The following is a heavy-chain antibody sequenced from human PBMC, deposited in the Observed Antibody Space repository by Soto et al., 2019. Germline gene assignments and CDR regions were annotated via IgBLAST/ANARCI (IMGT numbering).Heavy chain of an antibody. CDR1: GLTVSSYA. V-gene: IGHV3-53*01. CDR3: AKGWMDV. Sequence: EVQLVESGGGLIQPGGSLRLSCAVSGLTVSSYAMSWVRQAPGEGLVWVSVIYASDSTHYADSVKGRFTISRDNSKNTLFLQMNSLRAEDTAVYYCAKGWMDVWGQGTTVTVS. CDR2: IYASDST. J-gene: IGHJ6*02.